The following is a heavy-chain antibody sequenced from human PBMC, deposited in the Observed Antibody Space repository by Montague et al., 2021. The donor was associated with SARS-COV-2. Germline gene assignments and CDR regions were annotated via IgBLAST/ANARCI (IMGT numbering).Heavy chain of an antibody. CDR3: AHRFAGFFDY. V-gene: IGHV2-5*05. Sequence: PALVTPTQTLTLTCTFSGFPLNTPEVAVGWIRQPPGKALEWLALXYGGDEKRYGPSLQSRLTITRDTSKSQVVLTMTNMDPVDTATYFCAHRFAGFFDYWGQGILVTVSS. CDR1: GFPLNTPEVA. J-gene: IGHJ4*02. CDR2: XYGGDEK.